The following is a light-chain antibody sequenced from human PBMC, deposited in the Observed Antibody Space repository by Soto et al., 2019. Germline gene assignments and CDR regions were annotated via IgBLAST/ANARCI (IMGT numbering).Light chain of an antibody. CDR3: QQYNSYPWT. Sequence: AIQITQSPSSLSSSLGDRGTITFLASQGIRNDLGWYQQKPGKAPKLLIYDASSLESGVPSRFSGSGSGTEFTLTISSLQPDDFATYYCQQYNSYPWTFGQGTKVDIK. CDR2: DAS. CDR1: QGIRND. V-gene: IGKV1-13*02. J-gene: IGKJ1*01.